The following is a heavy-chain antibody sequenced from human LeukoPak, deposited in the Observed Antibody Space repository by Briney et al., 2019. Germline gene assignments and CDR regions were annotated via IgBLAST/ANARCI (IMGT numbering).Heavy chain of an antibody. CDR2: INHSGST. V-gene: IGHV4-34*01. J-gene: IGHJ5*02. CDR3: ASSPVVVPAAIPRGGVNWFDP. Sequence: SETLSLTCAVYGGSFSGYYWSWIRQPPGKGLEWIGEINHSGSTNYNPSLKSRVTISVDTSKNQFSLKLSSVTAADTAVYYCASSPVVVPAAIPRGGVNWFDPWGQGTLVTVSS. D-gene: IGHD2-2*02. CDR1: GGSFSGYY.